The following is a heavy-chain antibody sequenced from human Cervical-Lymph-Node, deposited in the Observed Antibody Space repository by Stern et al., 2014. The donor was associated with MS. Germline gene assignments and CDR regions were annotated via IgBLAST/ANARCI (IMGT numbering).Heavy chain of an antibody. J-gene: IGHJ6*02. CDR1: GGSISSYY. V-gene: IGHV4-59*01. CDR3: ATLMGVRGVPSRYYYYGMDV. CDR2: IYYTGST. Sequence: QLQLQESGPGLVKPSETLSLTCTVSGGSISSYYWSWIRQPPGKGLEWIGYIYYTGSTNYNPSLKSRVTISVDTSKNQFSLKLSSVTAADTAVYYCATLMGVRGVPSRYYYYGMDVWGQGATVTVSS. D-gene: IGHD3-10*01.